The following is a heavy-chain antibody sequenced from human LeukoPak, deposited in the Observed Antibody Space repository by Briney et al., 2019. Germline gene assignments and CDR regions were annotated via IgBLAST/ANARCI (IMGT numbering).Heavy chain of an antibody. V-gene: IGHV3-30*18. Sequence: GGSLRLSCAASEFTFSTYGMHWVRQAPGKGLEWVAVISYDGSNKYYADSVKGRFTISRDNSKNTLYLQMNSLRAEDTAVYYCAKGITMIVVVIGAFDIWGQGTMVTVSS. D-gene: IGHD3-22*01. CDR1: EFTFSTYG. J-gene: IGHJ3*02. CDR2: ISYDGSNK. CDR3: AKGITMIVVVIGAFDI.